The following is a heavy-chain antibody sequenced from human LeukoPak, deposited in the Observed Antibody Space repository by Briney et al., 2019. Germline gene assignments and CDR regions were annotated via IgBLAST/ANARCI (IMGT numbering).Heavy chain of an antibody. J-gene: IGHJ4*02. CDR3: AGVKVAGTRSFDY. CDR1: GFTFSSNA. Sequence: GGSLRLSCAASGFTFSSNAMNWVRQAPGKGLEWVSGITGSGDSTYYADSVKGRFTISRDNAKNTLYLQMNNLRAEDTAVYYCAGVKVAGTRSFDYWGQGTLATVSS. CDR2: ITGSGDST. V-gene: IGHV3-23*01. D-gene: IGHD6-19*01.